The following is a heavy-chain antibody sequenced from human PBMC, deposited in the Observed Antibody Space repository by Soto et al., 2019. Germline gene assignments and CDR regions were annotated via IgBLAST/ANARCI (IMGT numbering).Heavy chain of an antibody. V-gene: IGHV5-10-1*01. Sequence: RESLTISGTSSGYSFTRYWISWVRQMPGKGLEWMGRIDPSDSYTNYSPSFQGHVTISADKSISTAYLQWSSLKASDTAMYYCASADYDILTGYSGMDVWGQGTTVPGSS. J-gene: IGHJ6*02. CDR1: GYSFTRYW. D-gene: IGHD3-9*01. CDR2: IDPSDSYT. CDR3: ASADYDILTGYSGMDV.